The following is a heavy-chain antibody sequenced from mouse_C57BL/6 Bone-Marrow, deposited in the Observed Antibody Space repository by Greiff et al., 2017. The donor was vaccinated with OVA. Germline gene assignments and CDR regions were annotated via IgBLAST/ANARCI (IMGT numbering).Heavy chain of an antibody. V-gene: IGHV5-4*01. CDR1: GFTFSSYA. CDR2: ISDGGSYT. D-gene: IGHD3-1*01. CDR3: ARSGAMDY. J-gene: IGHJ4*01. Sequence: EVQGVESGGGSVKPGGSLKLSCAASGFTFSSYAMSWVRQTPEKRLEWVATISDGGSYTYYPDNVKGRFTISRDNAKNNLYLQMSHLKSEDTAMYYCARSGAMDYWGQGTSVTVSS.